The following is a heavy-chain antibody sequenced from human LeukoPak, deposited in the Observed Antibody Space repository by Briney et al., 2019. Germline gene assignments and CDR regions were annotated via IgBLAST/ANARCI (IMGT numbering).Heavy chain of an antibody. Sequence: GGSLRLSCAASGFTFSSYWMHWVRQAPGKGLVWVSRIKNDGSSTYYADSVKGRLTISRDNAKNTLYLQMNSLRAEDTAVYYCAKAGQLWFSSYYYYMDVWGKGTTVTVSS. CDR1: GFTFSSYW. CDR2: IKNDGSST. CDR3: AKAGQLWFSSYYYYMDV. J-gene: IGHJ6*03. V-gene: IGHV3-74*01. D-gene: IGHD5-18*01.